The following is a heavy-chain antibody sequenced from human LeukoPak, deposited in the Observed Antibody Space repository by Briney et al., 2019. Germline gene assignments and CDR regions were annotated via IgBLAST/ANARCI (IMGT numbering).Heavy chain of an antibody. CDR3: AKDMWIDKAAAGTAGFDY. Sequence: GGSLRLSCTASGFTFSRYGMHWVRQAPGKGLEWVAFISNDGSNKYYVDSVKGRFTISRDNSRNTLYVQMNSLRAEDTAVYYCAKDMWIDKAAAGTAGFDYWGQGTLVTVSS. CDR2: ISNDGSNK. J-gene: IGHJ4*02. CDR1: GFTFSRYG. V-gene: IGHV3-30-3*01. D-gene: IGHD6-13*01.